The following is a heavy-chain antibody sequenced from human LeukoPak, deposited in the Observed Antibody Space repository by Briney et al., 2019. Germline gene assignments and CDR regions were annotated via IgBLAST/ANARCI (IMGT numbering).Heavy chain of an antibody. V-gene: IGHV4-59*01. CDR1: GSSISSYY. Sequence: PSEALSLTCTVSGSSISSYYWSWIRQPPGKGLEWIGYIYYSGSTNYNPSLKSRVTISVDTSKNQFSLKLSSVTAADTAVYYCARRVAMTTVTSWFDPWGQGTLVTVSS. J-gene: IGHJ5*02. D-gene: IGHD4-17*01. CDR2: IYYSGST. CDR3: ARRVAMTTVTSWFDP.